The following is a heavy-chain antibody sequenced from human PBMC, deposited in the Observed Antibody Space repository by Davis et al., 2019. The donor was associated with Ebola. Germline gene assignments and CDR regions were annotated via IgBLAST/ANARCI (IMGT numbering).Heavy chain of an antibody. CDR2: ISYDGSNK. CDR3: AKSSGWWDYFDY. CDR1: GFTFSSYG. D-gene: IGHD6-19*01. J-gene: IGHJ4*02. Sequence: GESLKISCAASGFTFSSYGMHWVRQAPGKGLEWAAVISYDGSNKYYADSVKGRFTISRDNSKNTLYLQMNSLRAEDTAVYYCAKSSGWWDYFDYWGQGTLVTVSS. V-gene: IGHV3-30*18.